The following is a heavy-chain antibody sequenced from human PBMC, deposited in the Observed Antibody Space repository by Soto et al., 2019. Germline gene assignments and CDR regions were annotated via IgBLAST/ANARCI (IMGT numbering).Heavy chain of an antibody. CDR3: ARATYSGSANYIEY. D-gene: IGHD1-26*01. CDR1: GFALTGKY. CDR2: IIPNIGTA. V-gene: IGHV1-69*13. Sequence: SVKVCCKASGFALTGKYINWVRQGPGQGLEWMGGIIPNIGTANYAQKFQGRVTMTADESTSTAYMELSSLRSEDTAVYYSARATYSGSANYIEYWGKGTLVPVSS. J-gene: IGHJ4*02.